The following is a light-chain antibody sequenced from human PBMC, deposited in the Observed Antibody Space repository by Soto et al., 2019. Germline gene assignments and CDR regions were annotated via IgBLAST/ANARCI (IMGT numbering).Light chain of an antibody. Sequence: QTVVTQPPSASGTPGQRVTISCSGSSSNIGSSYLYWYQQLPGTAPKLLIYSNNQRPSGVPDRFSGSKSGTSASLAISGLRSEDEADYYCAAWDDSLSGYVFGTGTKVTVL. CDR1: SSNIGSSY. J-gene: IGLJ1*01. V-gene: IGLV1-47*02. CDR3: AAWDDSLSGYV. CDR2: SNN.